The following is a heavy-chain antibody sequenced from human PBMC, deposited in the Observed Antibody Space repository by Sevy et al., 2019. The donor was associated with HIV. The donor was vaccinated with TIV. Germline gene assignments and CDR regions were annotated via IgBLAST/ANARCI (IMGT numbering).Heavy chain of an antibody. CDR1: GFTFSSYA. CDR3: AKASEVGATKYFQH. D-gene: IGHD1-26*01. CDR2: ISGSGGST. V-gene: IGHV3-23*01. Sequence: GGSLRLSCAASGFTFSSYAMSWVRQAPGKGLEWVSAISGSGGSTYYADSVKGRFTISRDNSKNTLYLQMNSLGAADAAVYDCAKASEVGATKYFQHWGQGTLVTVSS. J-gene: IGHJ1*01.